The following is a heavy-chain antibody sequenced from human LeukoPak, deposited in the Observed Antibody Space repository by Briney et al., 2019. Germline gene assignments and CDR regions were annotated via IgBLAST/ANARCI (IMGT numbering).Heavy chain of an antibody. V-gene: IGHV4-39*07. Sequence: SETLSLTCTVSSGSISTSNYYWGWVRQPPGKALEWIGNIFYSGGTYYSPSLKSRVTISLDTSKNQFSLKLSSVTAADAAVYYCARGGNVLRYFDWLSPRRGFDYWGQGTLVTVSS. D-gene: IGHD3-9*01. CDR1: SGSISTSNYY. CDR3: ARGGNVLRYFDWLSPRRGFDY. J-gene: IGHJ4*02. CDR2: IFYSGGT.